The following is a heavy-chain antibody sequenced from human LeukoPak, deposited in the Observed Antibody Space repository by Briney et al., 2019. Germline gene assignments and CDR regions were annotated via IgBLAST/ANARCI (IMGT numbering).Heavy chain of an antibody. CDR1: GYSFTSYW. V-gene: IGHV5-51*01. CDR3: ARQSDSSGYPDY. Sequence: NSGESLKISCKGSGYSFTSYWIVWVRQMSGKGLEWMGIIYPGDSDTRYSPSFQGQVTISADKSISTAYLQWSSLKASDTAMYYCARQSDSSGYPDYWGQGTLVTVSS. J-gene: IGHJ4*02. D-gene: IGHD3-22*01. CDR2: IYPGDSDT.